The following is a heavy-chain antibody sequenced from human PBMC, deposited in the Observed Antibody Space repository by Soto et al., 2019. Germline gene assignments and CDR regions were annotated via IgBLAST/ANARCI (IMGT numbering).Heavy chain of an antibody. V-gene: IGHV3-30*18. Sequence: QVQLVESGGGVVQPGRSLRLSCAASGFTFSSYGMHWVSQAPGKGLEWVAVISYDGSNKYYADSVKGRFTISRDNSKNTLYLQMNSLRAEDTAVYYCAKGSGYSNWGQGTLVTVSS. CDR3: AKGSGYSN. CDR1: GFTFSSYG. D-gene: IGHD3-22*01. CDR2: ISYDGSNK. J-gene: IGHJ4*02.